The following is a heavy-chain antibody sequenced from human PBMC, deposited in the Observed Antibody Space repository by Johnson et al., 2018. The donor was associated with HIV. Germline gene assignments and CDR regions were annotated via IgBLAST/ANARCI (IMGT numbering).Heavy chain of an antibody. D-gene: IGHD2-8*01. CDR1: GFTFDDYG. J-gene: IGHJ3*02. CDR3: ARGMYGDAFDI. Sequence: EVQLVESGGGVVRPGGSLRLSCAASGFTFDDYGMSWVRQAPGKGLEWVSVIYSGSNTYYADSVKGRFTISRDNSKNTLYLQMNSLRAEDTAVYYCARGMYGDAFDIWGQGTMVTVSS. CDR2: IYSGSNT. V-gene: IGHV3-66*01.